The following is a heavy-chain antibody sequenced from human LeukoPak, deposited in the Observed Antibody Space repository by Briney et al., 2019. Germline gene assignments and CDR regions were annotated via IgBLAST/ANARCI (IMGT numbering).Heavy chain of an antibody. D-gene: IGHD3-3*01. CDR1: GYTLTELS. Sequence: ASVKVSCKVSGYTLTELSMHWVRQAPGKGLEWMGGFDPEDGETIYAQKFQGRVTMTEDTSTDTAYMELSSLRSEDTAVYYCARDSSGIRFLEWPIPYYYYMDVWGKGTTVTVSS. V-gene: IGHV1-24*01. CDR2: FDPEDGET. J-gene: IGHJ6*03. CDR3: ARDSSGIRFLEWPIPYYYYMDV.